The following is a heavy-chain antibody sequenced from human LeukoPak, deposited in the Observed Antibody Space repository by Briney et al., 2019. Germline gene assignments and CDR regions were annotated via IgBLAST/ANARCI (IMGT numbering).Heavy chain of an antibody. J-gene: IGHJ4*02. CDR3: AKVSYYYGSGSYYYFDY. CDR1: GFTFSNYY. CDR2: INTIGTTI. V-gene: IGHV3-11*01. D-gene: IGHD3-10*01. Sequence: PGGSLRLSCAASGFTFSNYYMSWIRQAPGKGLEWVSYINTIGTTIYYADSLKGRFTISRDNAKNSLSLQMDSLRAEDTAVYYCAKVSYYYGSGSYYYFDYWGQGTLVTVSS.